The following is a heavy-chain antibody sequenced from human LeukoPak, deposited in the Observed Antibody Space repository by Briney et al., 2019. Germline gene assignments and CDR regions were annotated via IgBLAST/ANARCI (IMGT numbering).Heavy chain of an antibody. CDR3: AREEGVRGLPDY. CDR2: ISPSGDT. J-gene: IGHJ4*02. D-gene: IGHD2-15*01. Sequence: PSETLSLTCSVSGGAMRGYFWSWLRQPAGKGLEWLGRISPSGDTYYNPSLKSQVTMSVDRSKYQFSLKLSSVTAADTAVYYGAREEGVRGLPDYWGQGTLVTVSS. CDR1: GGAMRGYF. V-gene: IGHV4-4*07.